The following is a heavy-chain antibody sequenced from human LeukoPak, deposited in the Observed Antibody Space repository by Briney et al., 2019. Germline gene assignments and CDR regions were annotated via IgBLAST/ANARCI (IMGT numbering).Heavy chain of an antibody. CDR3: ARDRVYGSGSRFDP. CDR2: IYSGGNT. J-gene: IGHJ5*02. CDR1: GFTVSGNY. D-gene: IGHD3-10*01. V-gene: IGHV3-66*01. Sequence: PGGSLRLSCAVSGFTVSGNYMTWVRQAPGKGLEWVSVIYSGGNTNYADSVKGRFTISRDNSKNTLYLQMNSLRAEDTAVYYCARDRVYGSGSRFDPWGQGTLVTVSS.